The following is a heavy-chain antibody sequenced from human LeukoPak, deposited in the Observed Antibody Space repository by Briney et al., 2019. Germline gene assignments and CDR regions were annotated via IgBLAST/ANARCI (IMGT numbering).Heavy chain of an antibody. J-gene: IGHJ4*02. Sequence: ASVKVSCKASGYTFTGYYMHWVRQAPGQGLEWMGWINPNSGGTSYAQKFQGRVTMTRDTSISTAYMELSRLRSDDTAVYYCARVDYYDSSGSLYYFDYWGQGTLVTVSS. V-gene: IGHV1-2*02. CDR3: ARVDYYDSSGSLYYFDY. D-gene: IGHD3-22*01. CDR1: GYTFTGYY. CDR2: INPNSGGT.